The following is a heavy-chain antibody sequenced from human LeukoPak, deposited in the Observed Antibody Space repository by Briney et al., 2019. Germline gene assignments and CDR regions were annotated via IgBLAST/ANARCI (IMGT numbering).Heavy chain of an antibody. V-gene: IGHV4-30-2*01. CDR2: IYHSGST. CDR3: ARDNWESSAFDI. Sequence: SQTLSLTCAVSGGSISSGGYSWSWIRQPPGKGLEWIGYIYHSGSTYYNPSLKSRVTISVDRSKTQFSLNLSSVTAADTAVYYRARDNWESSAFDIWGQGTMVTVS. J-gene: IGHJ3*02. CDR1: GGSISSGGYS. D-gene: IGHD7-27*01.